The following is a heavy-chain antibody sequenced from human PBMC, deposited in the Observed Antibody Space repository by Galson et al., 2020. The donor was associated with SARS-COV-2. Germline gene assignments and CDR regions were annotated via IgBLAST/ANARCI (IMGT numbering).Heavy chain of an antibody. V-gene: IGHV2-5*02. J-gene: IGHJ4*02. D-gene: IGHD3-22*01. CDR1: GFSLSSSGVG. CDR2: IYWDDDE. CDR3: AHVVDFESSGYWGFDY. Sequence: SGPTLVKPTQTLTLTCTFSGFSLSSSGVGVGWIRQPPGKALEWLALIYWDDDEHYSPSLKSRLTITKATSKNQVVLTMTNMDPVDTGTYFCAHVVDFESSGYWGFDYWGQGTRCIVSS.